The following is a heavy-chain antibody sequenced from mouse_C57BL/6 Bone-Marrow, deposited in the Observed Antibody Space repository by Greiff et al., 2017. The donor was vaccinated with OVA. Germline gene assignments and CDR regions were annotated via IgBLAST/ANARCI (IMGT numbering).Heavy chain of an antibody. J-gene: IGHJ4*01. D-gene: IGHD3-1*01. V-gene: IGHV1-15*01. Sequence: VQLQQSGAELVRPGASVTLSCKASGYTFTDYEMHWVKQTPVHGLEWIGAIDPETGGTAYNQKFKGKAILTADKSSSTAYMELRSLTSEDSAVYYCTRGGPPYYAMDYWGQGTSVTVSS. CDR1: GYTFTDYE. CDR3: TRGGPPYYAMDY. CDR2: IDPETGGT.